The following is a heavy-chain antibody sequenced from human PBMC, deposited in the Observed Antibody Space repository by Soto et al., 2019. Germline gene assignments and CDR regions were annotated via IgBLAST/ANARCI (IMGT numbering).Heavy chain of an antibody. J-gene: IGHJ5*02. CDR2: ISDDGSSK. Sequence: QVQLVESGGGVVQPGRSLRLSCAASGFIFSSYAMHWVRQAPGKGLEWVALISDDGSSKYYADSVKRRFTISRDNSKNPLYLQMNSLSAEDTAVYYCTRADLTVTLSVFDPWGQGTLVTVSS. V-gene: IGHV3-30*04. CDR3: TRADLTVTLSVFDP. CDR1: GFIFSSYA. D-gene: IGHD4-17*01.